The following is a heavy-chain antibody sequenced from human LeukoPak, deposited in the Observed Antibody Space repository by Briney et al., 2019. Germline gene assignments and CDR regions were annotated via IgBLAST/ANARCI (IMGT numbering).Heavy chain of an antibody. CDR3: ARGASY. CDR1: GFIFTDYW. V-gene: IGHV3-7*04. Sequence: GGSMRLSCAASGFIFTDYWMHWVRQAPGKGPGWVANIKPDGSEKFYVDSVKGRFTVSRDNAKNLLYLQMNSLRAEDTALYYCARGASYWGQGTLVTVSS. CDR2: IKPDGSEK. J-gene: IGHJ4*02.